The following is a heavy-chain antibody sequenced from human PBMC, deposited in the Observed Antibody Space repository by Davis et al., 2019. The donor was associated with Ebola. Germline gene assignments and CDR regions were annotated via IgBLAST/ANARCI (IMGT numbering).Heavy chain of an antibody. CDR2: IYYSGST. V-gene: IGHV4-59*12. CDR1: GGSISGDY. CDR3: ARTVTSDGMDV. J-gene: IGHJ6*04. Sequence: SETLSLTCTVSGGSISGDYWSWIRQPPGKGLEWIGYIYYSGSTNYNPSLKSRVTISVDTSKNQFSLQLNSVTPEDTAVYYCARTVTSDGMDVWGKGTTVTVSS. D-gene: IGHD4-11*01.